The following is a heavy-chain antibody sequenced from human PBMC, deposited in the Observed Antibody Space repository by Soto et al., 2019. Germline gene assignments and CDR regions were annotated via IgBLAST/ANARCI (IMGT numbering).Heavy chain of an antibody. CDR2: ISAYNGNT. CDR3: AREEVGAAADYYYYYGMDV. CDR1: GYTFTSYG. D-gene: IGHD2-15*01. J-gene: IGHJ6*02. Sequence: GASVKVSCKASGYTFTSYGISWVRQAPGQGLEWMGWISAYNGNTNYAQKLQGRVTMTTDTSTSTAYMELRSLRSDDTAVYYCAREEVGAAADYYYYYGMDVWGQGTTVTVSS. V-gene: IGHV1-18*01.